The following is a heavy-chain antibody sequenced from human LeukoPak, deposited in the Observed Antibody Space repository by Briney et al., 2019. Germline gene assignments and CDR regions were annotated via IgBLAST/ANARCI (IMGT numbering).Heavy chain of an antibody. D-gene: IGHD6-13*01. CDR1: GYTFTSYY. CDR2: INPSGGST. Sequence: ASVKVSCKASGYTFTSYYMHRVRQAPGQGLERMGIINPSGGSTSYAQKFQGRVTMTRDTSTSTVYMELSSLRAEDTAVYYCARDRGAAAGNWGQGTLVTVSS. J-gene: IGHJ4*02. CDR3: ARDRGAAAGN. V-gene: IGHV1-46*01.